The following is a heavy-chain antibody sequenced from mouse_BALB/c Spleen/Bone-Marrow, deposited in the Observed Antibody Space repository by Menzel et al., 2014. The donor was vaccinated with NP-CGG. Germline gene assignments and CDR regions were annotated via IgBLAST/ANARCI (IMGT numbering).Heavy chain of an antibody. J-gene: IGHJ2*01. CDR2: IVPRSGYT. Sequence: VQLQQSASELARPGASVRLSCRASGYTFTGYTMQWVKQRPGQGLEWIGYIVPRSGYTDYNQKFKDKTTLTADKSSNTAYMQLSRRTSEDSAVYYCARGDITTAYFDYWGQGTTLTVSS. CDR1: GYTFTGYT. CDR3: ARGDITTAYFDY. D-gene: IGHD1-2*01. V-gene: IGHV1-4*02.